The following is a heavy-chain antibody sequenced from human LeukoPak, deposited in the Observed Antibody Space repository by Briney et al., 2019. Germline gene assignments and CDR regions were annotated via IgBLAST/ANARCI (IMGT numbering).Heavy chain of an antibody. CDR2: IIPIVGTA. Sequence: SVKVSCKASGGTFSSYAISWVRQAPGQGLEWMGGIIPIVGTANYAQKFQGRVTITADTSSTTAYMELSSLRSEDTAVYYCAGGTYYYDSSGYPYYYYYMDVWGKGTTVTISS. CDR3: AGGTYYYDSSGYPYYYYYMDV. D-gene: IGHD3-22*01. CDR1: GGTFSSYA. V-gene: IGHV1-69*06. J-gene: IGHJ6*03.